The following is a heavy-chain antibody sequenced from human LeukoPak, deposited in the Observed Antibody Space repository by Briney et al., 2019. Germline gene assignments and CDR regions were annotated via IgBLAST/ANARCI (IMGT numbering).Heavy chain of an antibody. J-gene: IGHJ5*02. CDR2: IFYSGST. D-gene: IGHD2/OR15-2a*01. Sequence: SETLSLTCTVSGGSIRPYYWGWIWQPPGRGLEWIGYIFYSGSTNYSPSLRSRLTISLDTSKNQISLKLSSVTAADTAVYYCARELIEVPAYNYFDAWGQGTLVTVSS. V-gene: IGHV4-59*01. CDR3: ARELIEVPAYNYFDA. CDR1: GGSIRPYY.